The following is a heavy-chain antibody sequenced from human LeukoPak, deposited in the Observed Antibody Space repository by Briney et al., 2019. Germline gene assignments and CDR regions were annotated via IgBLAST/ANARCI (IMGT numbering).Heavy chain of an antibody. V-gene: IGHV5-51*01. CDR2: IYPGDSDT. J-gene: IGHJ6*03. CDR1: GYSFTSYW. Sequence: GESLKISCKGSGYSFTSYWIGWVRQMPGKGLEWMGIIYPGDSDTRYSPSFQGQVTISADKSISTAYLQWRSLKASDTAMYYCARLTYCSSTSCYIQRKKTSGFPDPSYYYYYMDVWGKGTTVTVSS. CDR3: ARLTYCSSTSCYIQRKKTSGFPDPSYYYYYMDV. D-gene: IGHD2-2*02.